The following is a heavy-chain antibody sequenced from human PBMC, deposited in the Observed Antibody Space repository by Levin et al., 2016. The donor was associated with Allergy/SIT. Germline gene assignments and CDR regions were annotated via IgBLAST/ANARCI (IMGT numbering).Heavy chain of an antibody. D-gene: IGHD3-10*02. CDR1: GYIFARHW. CDR3: ARKLFGEPIKYFDA. J-gene: IGHJ5*02. Sequence: GESLKISCQASGYIFARHWIVWVRQVSGKGLEWVGIIYPGDSDVAYSPSFQGLVTLSADKSVSTAYLQWASLRASDTAIYFCARKLFGEPIKYFDAWGQGTQVIVSS. CDR2: IYPGDSDV. V-gene: IGHV5-51*01.